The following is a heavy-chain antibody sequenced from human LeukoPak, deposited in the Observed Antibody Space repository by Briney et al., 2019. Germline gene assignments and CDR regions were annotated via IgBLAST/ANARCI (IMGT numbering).Heavy chain of an antibody. CDR2: IYTSGNT. V-gene: IGHV4-4*07. J-gene: IGHJ4*02. Sequence: SETLSLTCTVSGGSISSYYWSWIRQPAGKGLEWIGRIYTSGNTNYNPSLKSRVTMSVDTSKNQFFLKMRSVTAADTAVYYCARRAAAGNGGFDYWGQGTLLTVSS. CDR1: GGSISSYY. CDR3: ARRAAAGNGGFDY. D-gene: IGHD6-13*01.